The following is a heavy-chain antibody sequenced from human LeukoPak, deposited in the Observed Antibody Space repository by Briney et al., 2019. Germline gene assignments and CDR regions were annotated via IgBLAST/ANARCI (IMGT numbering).Heavy chain of an antibody. CDR1: GYSISNGYY. J-gene: IGHJ4*02. D-gene: IGHD3-10*01. V-gene: IGHV4-38-2*02. CDR2: IYQSGST. CDR3: ARGNMVRTIDY. Sequence: PSETLSLTCTVSGYSISNGYYWGWIRQPPGKGLEWIGNIYQSGSTYYNPSLKSRVTISVDTSKNQFSLKLSSVTAADTAVYYCARGNMVRTIDYWGQGTLVTVSS.